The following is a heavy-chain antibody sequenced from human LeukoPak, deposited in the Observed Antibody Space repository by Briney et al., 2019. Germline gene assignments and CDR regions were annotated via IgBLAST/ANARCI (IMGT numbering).Heavy chain of an antibody. Sequence: PSETLSLTCTVSGGSISSSSYYWGWIRQPPGKGLEWIGSIYYSGSTYYNPSLKSRVTISVDTSKNQFSLKLSSVTAADTAVYYCATSSSGSGYYEYYFDYWGQGTLVTVSS. CDR1: GGSISSSSYY. CDR3: ATSSSGSGYYEYYFDY. CDR2: IYYSGST. D-gene: IGHD3-22*01. J-gene: IGHJ4*02. V-gene: IGHV4-39*07.